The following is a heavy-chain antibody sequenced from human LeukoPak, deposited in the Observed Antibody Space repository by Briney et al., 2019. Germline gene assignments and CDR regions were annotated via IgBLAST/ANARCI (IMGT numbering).Heavy chain of an antibody. CDR2: IKQDGSEK. J-gene: IGHJ4*02. D-gene: IGHD3-3*01. V-gene: IGHV3-7*01. CDR3: ARDTPYDFWSGCPFDY. Sequence: GGSLRLSCAASGFTFSNYWMSWVRQAPGKGLEWVANIKQDGSEKYYVDSVKGRFTISRDNAKNSLYLQMNSLRAEDTAVYYCARDTPYDFWSGCPFDYWGQGTLVTVSS. CDR1: GFTFSNYW.